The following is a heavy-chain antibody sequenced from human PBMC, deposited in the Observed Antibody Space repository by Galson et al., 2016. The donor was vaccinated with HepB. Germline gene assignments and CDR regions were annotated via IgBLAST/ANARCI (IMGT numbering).Heavy chain of an antibody. CDR1: GFTFSTYA. D-gene: IGHD3-10*01. Sequence: SLRLSCAASGFTFSTYAIHWVRQAPGKGLGWVSVISGSGASTYSADSVKGRFTISRDNSKNTLYLQMNSLRGEDTAFYYCAKSYGSGSRWPLEYWGQGTLVTVSS. J-gene: IGHJ4*02. V-gene: IGHV3-23*01. CDR2: ISGSGAST. CDR3: AKSYGSGSRWPLEY.